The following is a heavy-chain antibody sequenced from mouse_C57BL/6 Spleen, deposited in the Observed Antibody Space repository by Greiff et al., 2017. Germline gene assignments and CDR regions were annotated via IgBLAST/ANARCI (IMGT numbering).Heavy chain of an antibody. CDR2: IDPSDSYT. V-gene: IGHV1-69*01. CDR3: ARAYDYDRIFAY. D-gene: IGHD2-4*01. CDR1: GYTFTSYW. Sequence: QVQLQQPGAELVMPGASVKLSCKASGYTFTSYWMHWVKQRPGQGLEWIGEIDPSDSYTNYNQKFKGKSTLTVDKSSSTAYMQLSSLTSDDSAVYYCARAYDYDRIFAYWGQGTLVTVSA. J-gene: IGHJ3*01.